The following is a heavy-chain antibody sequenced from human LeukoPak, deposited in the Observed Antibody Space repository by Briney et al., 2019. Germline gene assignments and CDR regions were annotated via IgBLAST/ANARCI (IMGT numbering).Heavy chain of an antibody. CDR3: ARDREYSGGWFDY. V-gene: IGHV1-18*04. Sequence: ASVKVSCKTSGYTFTSYGISWVRQAPGQGLEWMGWISSYNGYTNYAQNLRGRVTMTTDTSTSTAYLELRSLRSDDTAVYYCARDREYSGGWFDYWGQGTLVTVSS. CDR2: ISSYNGYT. J-gene: IGHJ4*02. CDR1: GYTFTSYG. D-gene: IGHD6-19*01.